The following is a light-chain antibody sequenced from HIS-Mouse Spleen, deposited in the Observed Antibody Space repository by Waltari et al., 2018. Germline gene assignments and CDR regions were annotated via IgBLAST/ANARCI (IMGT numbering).Light chain of an antibody. CDR3: SSYTSSSTYV. V-gene: IGLV2-14*03. CDR2: DVS. CDR1: SSDVGGYNY. J-gene: IGLJ1*01. Sequence: QSALTQPASVSGSPGQSIPISCTGTSSDVGGYNYVSWYQQHPGKAPKLMIYDVSNRPSGVSNRFSGSKCGNTASLTISGLQAEDEADYYCSSYTSSSTYVFGTGTKVTVL.